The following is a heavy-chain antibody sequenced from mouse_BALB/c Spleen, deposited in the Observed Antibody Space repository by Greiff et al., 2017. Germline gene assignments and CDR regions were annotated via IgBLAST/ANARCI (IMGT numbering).Heavy chain of an antibody. J-gene: IGHJ2*01. Sequence: VQLVESGAELARPGASVKLSCKASGYTFTSYWMQWVKQRPGQGLEWIGAIYPGDGDTRYTQKFKGKATLTADKSSSTAYMQLSSLASEDSAVYYCARRDEFDYWGQGTTLTVSS. CDR1: GYTFTSYW. CDR2: IYPGDGDT. V-gene: IGHV1-87*01. CDR3: ARRDEFDY.